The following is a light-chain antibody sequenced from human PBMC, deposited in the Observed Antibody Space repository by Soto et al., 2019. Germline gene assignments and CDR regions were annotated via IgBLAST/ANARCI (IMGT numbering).Light chain of an antibody. CDR1: SSDVGVYNY. CDR3: SSYTVSSTCV. V-gene: IGLV2-14*01. J-gene: IGLJ3*02. Sequence: QSVLTQPASVSGSPGQSITISCTGTSSDVGVYNYVSWYQQHPGKAPKLLVYEVKNRPSGISNRFSGSKSGNTASLTISGLQAEDEADYYCSSYTVSSTCVFGGGTKLTVL. CDR2: EVK.